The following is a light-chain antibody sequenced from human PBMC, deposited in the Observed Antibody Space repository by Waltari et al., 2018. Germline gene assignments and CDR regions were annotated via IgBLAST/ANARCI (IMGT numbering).Light chain of an antibody. CDR2: KAS. CDR3: QQYNSYSIT. J-gene: IGKJ5*01. CDR1: QSISNW. Sequence: DIQMTQSPSTLSASVRNRVTLTCRASQSISNWLAWYQQKPGKAPKLLIYKASNLESGVPSRFSGSGSGTEFILTINSLQPDDFATYYCQQYNSYSITFGQGTRLEIK. V-gene: IGKV1-5*03.